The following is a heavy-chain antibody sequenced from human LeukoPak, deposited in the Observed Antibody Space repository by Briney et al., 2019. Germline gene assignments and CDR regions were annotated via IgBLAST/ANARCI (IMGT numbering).Heavy chain of an antibody. J-gene: IGHJ4*02. V-gene: IGHV3-49*04. Sequence: GGSLRLSCKASGFTFGDYGLSWVRQAPGKGLEWVGFIRSKAYGGTTEYAASVEGRFTISRDDSKSIAYLQMNSLKTEDTAVYYCTRVRGYSYGYGDYWAQGTLVTVSS. CDR1: GFTFGDYG. CDR2: IRSKAYGGTT. CDR3: TRVRGYSYGYGDY. D-gene: IGHD5-18*01.